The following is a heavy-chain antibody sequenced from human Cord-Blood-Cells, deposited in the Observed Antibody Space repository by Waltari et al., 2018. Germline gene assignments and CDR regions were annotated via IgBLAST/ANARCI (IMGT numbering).Heavy chain of an antibody. D-gene: IGHD1-26*01. Sequence: EVQLVESGGGLVQPGGSLRLSCAASGFTFSSYWLSWVRQAPGKGLEWVANIKQDGSEKYYVDSLKGRFTISRDNAKNSLYLQMNSLRAEDTAVYYCARDRPGVGATFDYWGQGTLVTVSS. CDR3: ARDRPGVGATFDY. J-gene: IGHJ4*02. CDR1: GFTFSSYW. CDR2: IKQDGSEK. V-gene: IGHV3-7*01.